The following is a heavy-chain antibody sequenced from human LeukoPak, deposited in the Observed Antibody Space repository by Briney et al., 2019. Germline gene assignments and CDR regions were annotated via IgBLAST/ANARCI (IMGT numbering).Heavy chain of an antibody. J-gene: IGHJ3*02. Sequence: GGSLKISCKGSGYSFTSYWIGWVRQMPGKGLEWMGIIYPGDSDTRYSPSFQGQVTISADKSISTAYLQWSSLKASDTAMYYCARHRYYYDSSGYFITDAFDIWGQGTMVTVSS. CDR1: GYSFTSYW. D-gene: IGHD3-22*01. CDR3: ARHRYYYDSSGYFITDAFDI. V-gene: IGHV5-51*01. CDR2: IYPGDSDT.